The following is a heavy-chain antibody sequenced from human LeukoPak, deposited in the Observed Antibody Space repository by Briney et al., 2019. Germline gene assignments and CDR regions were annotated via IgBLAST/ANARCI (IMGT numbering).Heavy chain of an antibody. CDR1: GGSISSYY. D-gene: IGHD6-13*01. CDR3: ARDPLIVAAGSYYFDY. J-gene: IGHJ4*02. V-gene: IGHV4-4*07. Sequence: SETLSLTCTVSGGSISSYYWSWIRQPAGKGLEWIGRIYTSGSTNYNPSLKSRVTMSVDTSKNQFSLKLSSVTAADTAVYYCARDPLIVAAGSYYFDYWGQGTLVTVSS. CDR2: IYTSGST.